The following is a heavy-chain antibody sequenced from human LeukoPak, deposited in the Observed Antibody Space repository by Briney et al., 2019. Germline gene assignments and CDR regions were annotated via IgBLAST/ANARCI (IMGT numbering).Heavy chain of an antibody. Sequence: ASVKVSCKASGYTFSNYDIIWVRQATGQGLEWMGWMNPNSGNTGYTQNFQGRVTMTRNTSISTAYMELRSLRSDDTAVYYCARAYLWTGSTSAYGYWGQGTLVTVSS. J-gene: IGHJ4*02. CDR2: MNPNSGNT. D-gene: IGHD2-2*01. CDR1: GYTFSNYD. V-gene: IGHV1-8*01. CDR3: ARAYLWTGSTSAYGY.